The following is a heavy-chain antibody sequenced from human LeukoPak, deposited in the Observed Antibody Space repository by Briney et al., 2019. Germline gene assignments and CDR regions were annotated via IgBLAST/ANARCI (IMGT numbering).Heavy chain of an antibody. V-gene: IGHV3-9*01. J-gene: IGHJ4*02. CDR3: AKGRYGDYGDYFDY. Sequence: GGSLRLSCAASGFTFDDYAMHWVWHAPGKGLEWVSGISWNSGSIVYADSVKGRFTISRDNAKNSLYLQMNSLRAEDTALYYCAKGRYGDYGDYFDYWGQGTLVTVSS. CDR2: ISWNSGSI. D-gene: IGHD4-17*01. CDR1: GFTFDDYA.